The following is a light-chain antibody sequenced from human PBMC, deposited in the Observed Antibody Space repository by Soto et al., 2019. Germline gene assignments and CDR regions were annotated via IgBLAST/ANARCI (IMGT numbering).Light chain of an antibody. Sequence: DVQLTQSPSFLSASVGDRLTITCRSSQAISSFLAWYQQKPGKAPKLLIHSASTLQSGVPSRFSGSGSGTEFALTISGLQPDDFATYYCQQLNSYPPWTFGQGTKVEVK. CDR3: QQLNSYPPWT. J-gene: IGKJ1*01. V-gene: IGKV1-9*01. CDR2: SAS. CDR1: QAISSF.